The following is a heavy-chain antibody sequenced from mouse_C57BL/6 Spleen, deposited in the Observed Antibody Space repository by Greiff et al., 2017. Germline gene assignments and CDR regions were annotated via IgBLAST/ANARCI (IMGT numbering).Heavy chain of an antibody. CDR3: ARLGYDYDDYAMDY. CDR1: GYAFRSYW. Sequence: VKLMESGAELVKPGASVKISCKASGYAFRSYWMNWVKQRPGQGLEWIGQIYPGDGDTNYNGKFKGKATLTADKSSSTAYMQLSSLTSEDSAVYFCARLGYDYDDYAMDYWGQGTSVTVSS. J-gene: IGHJ4*01. D-gene: IGHD2-4*01. V-gene: IGHV1-80*01. CDR2: IYPGDGDT.